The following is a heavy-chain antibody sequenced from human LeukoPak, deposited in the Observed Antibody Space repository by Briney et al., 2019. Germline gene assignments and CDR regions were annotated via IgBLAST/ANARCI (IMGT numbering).Heavy chain of an antibody. V-gene: IGHV4-59*08. CDR1: GGSISNYY. J-gene: IGHJ6*04. CDR3: ARVCHYDILTGQYYYYGMDV. CDR2: IYYSGST. Sequence: SETLSLTCTVSGGSISNYYWSWIRQPPGKGLEWIGYIYYSGSTYYNPSLKSRVTISVDTSKNQFSLKLSSVTAADTAVYYCARVCHYDILTGQYYYYGMDVWGKGTTVTVSS. D-gene: IGHD3-9*01.